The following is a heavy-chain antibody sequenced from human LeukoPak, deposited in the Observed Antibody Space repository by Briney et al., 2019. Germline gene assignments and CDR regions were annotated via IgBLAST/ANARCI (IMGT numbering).Heavy chain of an antibody. CDR1: GGSISSSSYY. Sequence: PSETLSLTCTVSGGSISSSSYYWGWIRQPPGKGLEWIVSIYYSGSTYYNPSLKSRVTISVDTSKNQFSLKLSSVTAADTAVYYCARHHAPPDWFDPWGQGTLVTVSS. CDR2: IYYSGST. V-gene: IGHV4-39*01. CDR3: ARHHAPPDWFDP. J-gene: IGHJ5*02.